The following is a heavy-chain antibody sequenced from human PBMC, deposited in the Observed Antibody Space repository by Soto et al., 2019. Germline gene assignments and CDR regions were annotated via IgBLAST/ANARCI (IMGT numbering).Heavy chain of an antibody. Sequence: PGGSLRLSCAASGFTFSCCAMSFVRQAPGKGLEWVSVISASGQFTFYSDSVKGRFTISRDKSKNTVDLQMNSLRVEDTAVYFCVKGILGPSQIYSRLEYWGLGTMVTVSS. D-gene: IGHD2-15*01. CDR2: ISASGQFT. CDR3: VKGILGPSQIYSRLEY. CDR1: GFTFSCCA. J-gene: IGHJ4*02. V-gene: IGHV3-23*01.